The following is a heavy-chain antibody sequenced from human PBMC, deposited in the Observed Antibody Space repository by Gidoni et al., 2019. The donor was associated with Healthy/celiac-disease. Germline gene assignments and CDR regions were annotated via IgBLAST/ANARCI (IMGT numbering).Heavy chain of an antibody. Sequence: EVQLVESGGGLVKHGGSLRLSCAASGFTFSNAWMNWVRQAPGKGLEWVGRIKSKTDGGTTDYAAPVKGRFTISRDDSKNTLYLQMNSLKTEDTAVYYCTTDYYDSSGYFSWGQGTLVTVSS. CDR3: TTDYYDSSGYFS. D-gene: IGHD3-22*01. V-gene: IGHV3-15*07. J-gene: IGHJ4*02. CDR2: IKSKTDGGTT. CDR1: GFTFSNAW.